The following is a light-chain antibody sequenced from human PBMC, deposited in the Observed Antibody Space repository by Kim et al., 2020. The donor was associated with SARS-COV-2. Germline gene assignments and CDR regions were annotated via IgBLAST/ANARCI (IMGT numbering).Light chain of an antibody. J-gene: IGKJ1*01. V-gene: IGKV3-20*01. Sequence: EIVLTQSPGTLSLSPGERATLSCRASQSVTSSYLAWYQQKPGQAPRLLIYRASSRATGIPDRFSGSGSGTDFTLTISRLEPEDFAVYYCQQYDNSRTFGHGTKVDIK. CDR2: RAS. CDR3: QQYDNSRT. CDR1: QSVTSSY.